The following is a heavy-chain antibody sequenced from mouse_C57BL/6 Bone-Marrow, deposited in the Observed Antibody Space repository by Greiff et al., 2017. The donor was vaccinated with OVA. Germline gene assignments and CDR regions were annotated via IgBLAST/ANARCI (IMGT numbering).Heavy chain of an antibody. J-gene: IGHJ2*01. V-gene: IGHV5-17*01. Sequence: EVQGVESGGGLVKPGGSLKLSCAASGFTFSDYGMHWVRQAPEKGLEWVAYISSGSSTIYSADTVKGRFTISRDNAKNTLFLQMTSLRSEDTAMYYCARSLGRTDFDYWGQGTTLTVSS. CDR2: ISSGSSTI. D-gene: IGHD4-1*01. CDR1: GFTFSDYG. CDR3: ARSLGRTDFDY.